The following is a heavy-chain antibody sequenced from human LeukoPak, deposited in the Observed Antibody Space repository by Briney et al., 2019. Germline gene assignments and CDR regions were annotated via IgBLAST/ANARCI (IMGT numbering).Heavy chain of an antibody. Sequence: GGSLRLSCAASGFTFSSYAMSWVRQAPGKGLEWVSAISGSGGSTYYADSVKGRFTISRDNSKNTLYLQMNSLRAEDTAVCYCAKDTFIMITFGGVIVEPRDDYWGQGTLVTVSS. J-gene: IGHJ4*02. CDR1: GFTFSSYA. D-gene: IGHD3-16*02. V-gene: IGHV3-23*01. CDR3: AKDTFIMITFGGVIVEPRDDY. CDR2: ISGSGGST.